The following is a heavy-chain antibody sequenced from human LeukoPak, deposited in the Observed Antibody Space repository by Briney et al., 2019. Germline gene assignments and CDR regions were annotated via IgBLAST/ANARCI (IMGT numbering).Heavy chain of an antibody. Sequence: SETLSLTCTVSGGSISSSSYYWGWIRQPPGKGLEWIGSIYYSGSTYYNPSLKSRVTISVGTSKNQFSLKLSSVTAADTAVYYCARRISGSTRGPLRRAFDIWGQGTMVTVSS. CDR1: GGSISSSSYY. D-gene: IGHD5-12*01. V-gene: IGHV4-39*01. CDR2: IYYSGST. J-gene: IGHJ3*02. CDR3: ARRISGSTRGPLRRAFDI.